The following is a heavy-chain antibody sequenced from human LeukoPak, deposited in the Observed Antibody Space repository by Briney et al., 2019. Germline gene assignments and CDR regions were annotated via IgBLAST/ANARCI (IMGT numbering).Heavy chain of an antibody. Sequence: PSETLSLTCTVSGGSISSSSYYWGWIRQPPGKGLEWIGSIYYSGSTYYNPSLKSRVTISVDTSKNQFSLKLSSVTAADTAVYYCARERVYSGAFDIWGQGTMVTVSS. CDR2: IYYSGST. D-gene: IGHD3-10*01. J-gene: IGHJ3*02. V-gene: IGHV4-39*07. CDR3: ARERVYSGAFDI. CDR1: GGSISSSSYY.